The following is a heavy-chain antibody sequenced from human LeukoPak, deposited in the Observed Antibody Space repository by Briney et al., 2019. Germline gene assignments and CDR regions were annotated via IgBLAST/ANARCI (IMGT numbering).Heavy chain of an antibody. V-gene: IGHV4-34*01. Sequence: SETLSLTCAVYGGSFSGYYWSWLRQPPGKGLEWIGEINHSGSTNYNPSLKSRVTISVDTSKNQFSLKLSSVTAADTAVYYCARTTVTTPFDYWGQGTLVTVSS. J-gene: IGHJ4*02. CDR2: INHSGST. D-gene: IGHD4-17*01. CDR1: GGSFSGYY. CDR3: ARTTVTTPFDY.